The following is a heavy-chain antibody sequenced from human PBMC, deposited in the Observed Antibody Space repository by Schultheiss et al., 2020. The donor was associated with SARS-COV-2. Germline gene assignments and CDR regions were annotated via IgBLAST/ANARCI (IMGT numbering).Heavy chain of an antibody. V-gene: IGHV4-4*07. D-gene: IGHD3-3*01. CDR3: ARVDYDFWSGYYTAAEGWFDP. Sequence: SETLSLTCTVSGGSISSYYWSWIRQPAGKGLEWIGRIYTSGSTNYNPSLKSRVTMSVDTSKNQFSLKLSSVTAADTAVYYCARVDYDFWSGYYTAAEGWFDPWGQGTLVTVSS. J-gene: IGHJ5*02. CDR2: IYTSGST. CDR1: GGSISSYY.